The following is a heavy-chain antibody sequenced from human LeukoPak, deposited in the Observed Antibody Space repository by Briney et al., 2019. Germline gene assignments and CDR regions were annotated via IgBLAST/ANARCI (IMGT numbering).Heavy chain of an antibody. CDR2: IYYSGST. V-gene: IGHV4-39*01. CDR1: GGSISSSNYY. CDR3: ARRPYYYGMDV. Sequence: SETLSLTCTVSGGSISSSNYYWGWIRQPPGKGLEWTGRIYYSGSTYYNPSLKSRVTISVDTSKNQFSLKLSSVTAADTAVYYCARRPYYYGMDVWGQGTTVTVS. J-gene: IGHJ6*02.